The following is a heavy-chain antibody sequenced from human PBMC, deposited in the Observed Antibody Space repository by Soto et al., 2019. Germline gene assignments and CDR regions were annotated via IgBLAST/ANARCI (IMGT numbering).Heavy chain of an antibody. D-gene: IGHD3-3*01. V-gene: IGHV3-23*01. CDR3: ARDGGYVLRFLEWLFPAYGMDV. Sequence: GGSLRLSCAASGFTFSSYAMSWVRQAPGKGLEWVSAISGSSVSTYYTDSVKGRFTISRDNSKNTLYLQMNSLRAEDTAVYYCARDGGYVLRFLEWLFPAYGMDVWGQGTTVTVSS. CDR2: ISGSSVST. CDR1: GFTFSSYA. J-gene: IGHJ6*02.